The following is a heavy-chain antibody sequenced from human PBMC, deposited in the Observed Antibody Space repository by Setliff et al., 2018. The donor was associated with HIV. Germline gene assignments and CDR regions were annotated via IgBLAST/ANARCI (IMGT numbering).Heavy chain of an antibody. CDR2: IKKDESEK. J-gene: IGHJ5*01. V-gene: IGHV3-7*03. Sequence: GGSLRLSCAASGFTISNEWMTWVRQAPGKGLEWVANIKKDESEKYYVASVKGRFTISRDNAKNSLYLQMNNLRAEDTAVYYCARNLIRTNTVCGILGNWFDSWGRGTLVTVSS. CDR3: ARNLIRTNTVCGILGNWFDS. D-gene: IGHD2-8*01. CDR1: GFTISNEW.